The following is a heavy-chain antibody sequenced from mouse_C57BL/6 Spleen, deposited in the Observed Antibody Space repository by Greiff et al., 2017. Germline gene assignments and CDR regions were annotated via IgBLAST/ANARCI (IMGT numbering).Heavy chain of an antibody. V-gene: IGHV1-19*01. CDR3: ARGDYYEYDGYAMDY. CDR1: GYTFTDYC. Sequence: EVQLQQPGPELVKPGASVKMSCKASGYTFTDYCMNWVKQSPGKGLEWIGVINPYNGGTSYNQKFKGKATLTVDKSSSTAYMELNSLTSEDSAVYYCARGDYYEYDGYAMDYWGQGTSVTVSS. CDR2: INPYNGGT. D-gene: IGHD2-4*01. J-gene: IGHJ4*01.